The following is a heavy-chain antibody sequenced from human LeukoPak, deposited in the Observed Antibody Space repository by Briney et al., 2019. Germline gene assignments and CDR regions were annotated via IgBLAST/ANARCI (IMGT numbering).Heavy chain of an antibody. CDR1: GFLLSSYW. D-gene: IGHD6-19*01. J-gene: IGHJ4*02. V-gene: IGHV3-23*01. Sequence: GGSLRVSCAASGFLLSSYWMSWVRQAPGKGLEWVSAISGSGGSTYYADSVKGRFTISRDNSKNTLYLQMNSLRAEDTAVYYCAKANSGWYSLHNTYYFDYWGQGTLVTVSS. CDR3: AKANSGWYSLHNTYYFDY. CDR2: ISGSGGST.